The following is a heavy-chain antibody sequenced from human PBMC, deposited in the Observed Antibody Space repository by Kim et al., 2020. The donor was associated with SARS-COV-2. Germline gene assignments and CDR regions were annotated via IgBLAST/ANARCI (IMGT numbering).Heavy chain of an antibody. D-gene: IGHD6-19*01. V-gene: IGHV3-30*18. CDR3: AKDRTGYSSGWYPYYYYGMDV. CDR1: GFTFSSYG. J-gene: IGHJ6*02. Sequence: GGSLRLSCAASGFTFSSYGMHWVRQAPGKGLEWVAVISYDGSNKYYADSVKGRFTISRDNSKNTLYLQMNSLRAEDTAVYYCAKDRTGYSSGWYPYYYYGMDVWGQGTTVTVSS. CDR2: ISYDGSNK.